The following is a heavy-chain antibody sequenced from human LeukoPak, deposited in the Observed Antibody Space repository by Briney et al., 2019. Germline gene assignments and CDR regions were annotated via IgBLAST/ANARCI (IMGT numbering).Heavy chain of an antibody. Sequence: PGGSLKLSCAASGFTFRSYEMNWVRQAPGKGLEWVSSISGSGSTIYYADSVKGRFTISRDNAKNSLYLQMNSLRAEDTAVYYCARDRKDTVLMVYASRFADPWGQGTLVTVSS. CDR2: ISGSGSTI. D-gene: IGHD2-8*01. J-gene: IGHJ5*02. V-gene: IGHV3-48*03. CDR3: ARDRKDTVLMVYASRFADP. CDR1: GFTFRSYE.